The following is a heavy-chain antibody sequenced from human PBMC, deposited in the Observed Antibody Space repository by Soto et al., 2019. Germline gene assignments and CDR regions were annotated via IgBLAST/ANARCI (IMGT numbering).Heavy chain of an antibody. CDR1: GYTFTSYD. V-gene: IGHV1-8*01. CDR3: ARRGYSSSWYYYYYYGMDV. J-gene: IGHJ6*02. Sequence: QVQLVQSGAEVKKPGASVKVSCKASGYTFTSYDINWVRQATGQGLEWMGWMNPNSGNTGYAQKFQGRVTMTRNTSISTAYMELSSLRSEDTAVYYCARRGYSSSWYYYYYYGMDVWGQRTTVTVPS. CDR2: MNPNSGNT. D-gene: IGHD6-13*01.